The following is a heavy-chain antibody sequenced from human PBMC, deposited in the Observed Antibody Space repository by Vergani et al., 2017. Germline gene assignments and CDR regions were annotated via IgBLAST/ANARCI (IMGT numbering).Heavy chain of an antibody. J-gene: IGHJ5*02. V-gene: IGHV4-39*01. CDR3: ARGETRTDWFDP. CDR2: FSYGGSS. Sequence: QVQLQESGPGLLRPSETLSLNSTVSSSSSYSWDWVRQAPGKGLEWIGSFSYGGSSDFNPSLKSRVTLSMDTSKSQFSLKLTSVTAADTAVYYCARGETRTDWFDPWGQGTLVTVSS. CDR1: SSSSYS. D-gene: IGHD3/OR15-3a*01.